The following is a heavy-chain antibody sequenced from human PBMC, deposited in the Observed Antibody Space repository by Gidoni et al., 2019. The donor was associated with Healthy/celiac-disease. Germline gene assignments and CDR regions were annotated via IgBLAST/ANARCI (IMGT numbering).Heavy chain of an antibody. J-gene: IGHJ6*02. CDR3: ARDPNARGYCSSTSCYVDPTYYYYGMDV. CDR1: GYTFTGYY. Sequence: QVQLVQSGAEVKKPGASVKVSCKASGYTFTGYYMHWVRQAPGHGLDWMGWINPNSGGTNYAQKFQGRVTMTRDTSISTAYMELSRLRSDDTAVYYCARDPNARGYCSSTSCYVDPTYYYYGMDVWGQGTTVTVSS. V-gene: IGHV1-2*02. D-gene: IGHD2-2*01. CDR2: INPNSGGT.